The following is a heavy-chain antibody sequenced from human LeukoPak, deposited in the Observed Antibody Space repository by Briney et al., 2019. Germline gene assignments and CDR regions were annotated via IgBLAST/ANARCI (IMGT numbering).Heavy chain of an antibody. CDR2: IYTSGST. V-gene: IGHV4-4*07. CDR1: GGSISSYY. D-gene: IGHD3-22*01. CDR3: ARDLDCYDSSGYRNWSDP. J-gene: IGHJ5*02. Sequence: PSETLSLTCTVSGGSISSYYWSWIRQPAGKGLEWIGRIYTSGSTNYNPSLKSRVTTSVDTSKNQFSLKLNSVTAADTAVYYCARDLDCYDSSGYRNWSDPWGQGTLVTVSS.